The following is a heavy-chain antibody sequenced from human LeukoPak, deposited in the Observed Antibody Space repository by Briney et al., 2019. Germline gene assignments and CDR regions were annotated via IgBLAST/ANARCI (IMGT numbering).Heavy chain of an antibody. CDR1: GFTVSSNY. CDR3: ARDRAVDTVPRGYYYYYYGMDV. D-gene: IGHD5-18*01. Sequence: GGSLRLSCAASGFTVSSNYMSWVRQAPGKGLEWVSVIYSGGSTYYADSVKGRFTISRDNSKNTLYLQMNSLRAEDTAVYYCARDRAVDTVPRGYYYYYYGMDVWGQGTTVTVSS. V-gene: IGHV3-53*01. J-gene: IGHJ6*02. CDR2: IYSGGST.